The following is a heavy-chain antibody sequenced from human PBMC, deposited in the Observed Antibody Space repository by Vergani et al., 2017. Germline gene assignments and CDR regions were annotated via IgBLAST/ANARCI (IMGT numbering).Heavy chain of an antibody. CDR1: GFTFSSYA. D-gene: IGHD2-2*01. V-gene: IGHV3-23*01. Sequence: EVQLLESGGGLVQPGGSLRLSCAASGFTFSSYAMSWVRQAPGKGLEWVSAISGSGGSTYYADSVKGRFTISRDNSKNTLYLQMNSLRADDTAVYYCAKAVIVVPAAITGIRAYYYYYMDVWGKGTTVTISS. CDR3: AKAVIVVPAAITGIRAYYYYYMDV. CDR2: ISGSGGST. J-gene: IGHJ6*03.